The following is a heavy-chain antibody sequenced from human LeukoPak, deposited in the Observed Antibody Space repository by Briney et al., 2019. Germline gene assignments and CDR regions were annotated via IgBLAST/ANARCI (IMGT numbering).Heavy chain of an antibody. J-gene: IGHJ3*02. CDR1: GFTLYDYS. V-gene: IGHV3-9*01. CDR3: AKDGGSYNLYAFNI. CDR2: ISWNSGSI. D-gene: IGHD1-26*01. Sequence: ALRLSCAASGFTLYDYSMHRVRETPGEGLGWGSGISWNSGSIGYADSVKGRFTISRDNAKNSLYLQMNSLRAEDTALYYCAKDGGSYNLYAFNIWGQGTMVTVSS.